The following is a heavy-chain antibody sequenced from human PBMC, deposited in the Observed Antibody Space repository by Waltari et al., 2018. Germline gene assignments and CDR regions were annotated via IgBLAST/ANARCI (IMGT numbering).Heavy chain of an antibody. CDR1: GYSFPSYW. CDR2: TDPGDADT. D-gene: IGHD3-22*01. V-gene: IGHV5-51*01. CDR3: ASRYDSSGYYSGDAFDI. Sequence: EVQLVQSGAEVKKPGESLKISCKGSGYSFPSYWIGWVRQMPGKGLEWMGFTDPGDADTRYSPSVQGQVTISADKSISTAYLQWSSLKASDTAMYYCASRYDSSGYYSGDAFDIWGQGTMVTVSS. J-gene: IGHJ3*02.